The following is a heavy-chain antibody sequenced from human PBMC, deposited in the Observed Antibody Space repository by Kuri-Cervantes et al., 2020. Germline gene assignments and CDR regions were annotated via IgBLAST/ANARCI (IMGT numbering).Heavy chain of an antibody. CDR3: ASNSDCSGGSCYSGSDYYGMDV. D-gene: IGHD2-15*01. CDR2: INGSGGST. V-gene: IGHV3-23*01. J-gene: IGHJ6*02. Sequence: GESLKISCAASGFTFSSYAMSVVRQAPGKGLAWVSAINGSGGSTYYADPVKGRFTISRDNSKTTLYLDMNSLRAEDTAVYYCASNSDCSGGSCYSGSDYYGMDVWGQGTTVTVSS. CDR1: GFTFSSYA.